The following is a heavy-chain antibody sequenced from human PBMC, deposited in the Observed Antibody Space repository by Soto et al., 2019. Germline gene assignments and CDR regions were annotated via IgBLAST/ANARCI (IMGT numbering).Heavy chain of an antibody. J-gene: IGHJ4*02. CDR3: AGVRRPFDY. Sequence: QVQLVESGGGVVQPGRSLRLSCAASGFTFSSYAMHWVRQAPGKGLEWVAVISYDGSNKYYADSVKGRLTISRDNSKNPRYLHMNSLRAEDTAVYYCAGVRRPFDYWGQGTLVTVSS. CDR2: ISYDGSNK. CDR1: GFTFSSYA. V-gene: IGHV3-30-3*01.